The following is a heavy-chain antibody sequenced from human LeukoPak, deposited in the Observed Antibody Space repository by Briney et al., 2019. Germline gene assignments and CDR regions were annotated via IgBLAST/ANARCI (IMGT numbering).Heavy chain of an antibody. CDR3: AREAVDYGGNSRYMDV. D-gene: IGHD4-23*01. Sequence: GGSLRLSCAASGFTFSSYAMHWVRQAPGKGLEYVSAISSNGGSTYYANSVKGRFTISRDNSKNTLYLQMGSLRAEDMAVYYCAREAVDYGGNSRYMDVWGKGTTVTVSS. V-gene: IGHV3-64*01. J-gene: IGHJ6*03. CDR1: GFTFSSYA. CDR2: ISSNGGST.